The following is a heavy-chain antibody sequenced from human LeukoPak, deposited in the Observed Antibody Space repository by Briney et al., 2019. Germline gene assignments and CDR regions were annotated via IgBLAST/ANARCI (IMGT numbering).Heavy chain of an antibody. CDR2: IRYDGSNK. CDR1: GFTFSSYG. D-gene: IGHD3-10*01. CDR3: AKDQRPYYSLDY. Sequence: PGGSLRLSCAASGFTFSSYGMHWVRQAPGKGLEWVAFIRYDGSNKYYADSVKGRFTISRDNSKNTLYLQMNSLGAEDTAVYYCAKDQRPYYSLDYWGQGTLVTVSS. J-gene: IGHJ4*02. V-gene: IGHV3-30*02.